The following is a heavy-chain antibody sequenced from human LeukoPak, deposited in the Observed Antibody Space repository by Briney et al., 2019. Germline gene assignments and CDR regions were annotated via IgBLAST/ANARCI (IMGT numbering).Heavy chain of an antibody. D-gene: IGHD6-19*01. J-gene: IGHJ4*02. V-gene: IGHV1-18*01. Sequence: ASVKVSCKASGYTFTNYGINWVRQAPGQGLEWMGWISACNGNTNYAQKLQGRVTMTTDTSTSTAYMELRSLRSDDTAVYYCAKRHEASGWYGGTDYWGQGTLVTVSS. CDR2: ISACNGNT. CDR3: AKRHEASGWYGGTDY. CDR1: GYTFTNYG.